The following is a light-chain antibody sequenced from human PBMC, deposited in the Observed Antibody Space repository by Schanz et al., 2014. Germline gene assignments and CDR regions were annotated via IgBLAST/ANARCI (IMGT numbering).Light chain of an antibody. J-gene: IGLJ3*02. CDR2: TNN. CDR1: TPNIGSNT. V-gene: IGLV1-44*01. Sequence: QSVLTQPPSASGTPGQRVTISCSGSTPNIGSNTINWYQQLPGTAPKLLIHTNNQRPSGVPDRFSASKSDTSASLAISGLQSEDEADYYCAAWDDSLNGHGVFGGGTKLTVL. CDR3: AAWDDSLNGHGV.